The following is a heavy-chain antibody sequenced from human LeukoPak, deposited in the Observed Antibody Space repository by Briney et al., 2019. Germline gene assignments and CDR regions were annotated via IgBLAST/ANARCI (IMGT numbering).Heavy chain of an antibody. D-gene: IGHD2-15*01. Sequence: SVKVSCKASGGTFSSYAISWVRQAPGQGLEWMGGIIPIFGTANYAQKFQGRVTITADKSTSTAYMELSSLRSEDTAVYYCARAPTIHEILYYMDVWGKGTTVTVS. V-gene: IGHV1-69*06. CDR1: GGTFSSYA. CDR2: IIPIFGTA. J-gene: IGHJ6*03. CDR3: ARAPTIHEILYYMDV.